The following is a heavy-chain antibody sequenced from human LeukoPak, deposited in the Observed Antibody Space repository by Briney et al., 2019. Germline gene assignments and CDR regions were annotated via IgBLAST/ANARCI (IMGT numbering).Heavy chain of an antibody. V-gene: IGHV3-23*01. CDR1: GFTFGSYA. CDR3: AKDGGTGATYGDFDY. Sequence: GGSLRLSCLASGFTFGSYAMSWVRQAPGKGLEWVAGISGSGGSTYHIDSVKGRFTISRDNSENTVYLQMNSLRAEDTAVYYCAKDGGTGATYGDFDYWGQGTLVTVSS. J-gene: IGHJ4*02. D-gene: IGHD1-26*01. CDR2: ISGSGGST.